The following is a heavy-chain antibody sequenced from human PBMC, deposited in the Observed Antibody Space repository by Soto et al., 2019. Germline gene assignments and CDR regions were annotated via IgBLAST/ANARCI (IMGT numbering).Heavy chain of an antibody. CDR2: IIPIFGTA. Sequence: ASVKVSCKASGGTFSSYAISWVRQAPGQGLEWMGGIIPIFGTANYAQKFQGRVTITADESTSTAYMELSSLRSEDTAVYYCARDLGGSGSPEFDYWGQGTLVTVSS. D-gene: IGHD3-10*01. V-gene: IGHV1-69*13. J-gene: IGHJ4*02. CDR3: ARDLGGSGSPEFDY. CDR1: GGTFSSYA.